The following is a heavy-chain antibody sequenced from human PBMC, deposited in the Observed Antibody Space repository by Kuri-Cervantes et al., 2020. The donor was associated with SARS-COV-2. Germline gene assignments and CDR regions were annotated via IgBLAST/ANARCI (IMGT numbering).Heavy chain of an antibody. Sequence: GGSLRLSCAASGFTFSSYAMHWVRQAPGKGLEWVAFIRYDGSNKYYADPVKGRFTISRDNSKNTLYLQMNSLRAEDTAVYYCARDLRLGKSLDYWGQGTLVTVSS. J-gene: IGHJ4*02. CDR3: ARDLRLGKSLDY. V-gene: IGHV3-30*02. CDR1: GFTFSSYA. D-gene: IGHD7-27*01. CDR2: IRYDGSNK.